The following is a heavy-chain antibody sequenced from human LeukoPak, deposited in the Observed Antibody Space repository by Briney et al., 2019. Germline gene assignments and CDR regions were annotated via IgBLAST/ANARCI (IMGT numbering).Heavy chain of an antibody. V-gene: IGHV3-23*01. CDR3: AKDAAAAGYFDC. J-gene: IGHJ4*02. CDR1: GFTFSSYA. CDR2: ISGRGGST. Sequence: GGSLRLSCAASGFTFSSYAMNWVRQAPGKGLEWVSAISGRGGSTYYADSVKGRFTISRANSKNTLYLQMNSLRAEDTAVYYCAKDAAAAGYFDCWGQGTLVTVSS. D-gene: IGHD6-13*01.